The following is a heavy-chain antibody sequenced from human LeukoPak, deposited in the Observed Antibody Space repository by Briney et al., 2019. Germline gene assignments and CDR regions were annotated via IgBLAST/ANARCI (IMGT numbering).Heavy chain of an antibody. J-gene: IGHJ4*02. CDR1: GGSISSSSYY. V-gene: IGHV4-39*01. CDR2: IYYSGST. Sequence: SETLSLTCTVSGGSISSSSYYWGWIRQPPEKGLEWIVSIYYSGSTYYNPSLKSRVTISVDTSKNQFSLKLSSVTAADTAVYYCASYYYDSSAYYGPFDYWDQGTLVTVSS. CDR3: ASYYYDSSAYYGPFDY. D-gene: IGHD3-22*01.